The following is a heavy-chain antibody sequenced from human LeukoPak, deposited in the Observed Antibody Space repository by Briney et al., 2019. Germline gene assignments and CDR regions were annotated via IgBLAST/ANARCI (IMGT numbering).Heavy chain of an antibody. J-gene: IGHJ5*02. V-gene: IGHV2-5*02. CDR2: ISRDDDK. CDR3: AHTGSAHGDDWFDP. Sequence: SGPTLVKPTETPTLTCTFSGFSLSTSGVGVGWIRQPPGKALEWLALISRDDDKRYSPSLKSRLTIAKDTSKNQVALTLTNMGPVDAATYYCAHTGSAHGDDWFDPWGQGTLVTVSS. CDR1: GFSLSTSGVG. D-gene: IGHD7-27*01.